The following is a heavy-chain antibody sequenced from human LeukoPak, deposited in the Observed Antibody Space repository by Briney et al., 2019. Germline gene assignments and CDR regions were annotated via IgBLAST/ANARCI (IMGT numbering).Heavy chain of an antibody. D-gene: IGHD4-11*01. Sequence: GGSLRLSCAASGFTFSSYAMSWVRQAPGKGLEWVGRTRNKANSYTTEYAASVKGRFTISRDDSKNSLYLQMNSLKTEDTAVYYCARGRATTLYYFDYWGQGTLVTVSS. J-gene: IGHJ4*02. CDR2: TRNKANSYTT. CDR3: ARGRATTLYYFDY. V-gene: IGHV3-72*01. CDR1: GFTFSSYA.